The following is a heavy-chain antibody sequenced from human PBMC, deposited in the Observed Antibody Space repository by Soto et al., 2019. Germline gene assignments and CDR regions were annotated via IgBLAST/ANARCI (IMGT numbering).Heavy chain of an antibody. D-gene: IGHD2-2*01. CDR2: INHSGST. J-gene: IGHJ5*02. CDR3: ARVGKYCSSTSCYFGRFDP. Sequence: QVQLQQWGAGLLKPSETLSLTCAVYGGSFSGYYWSWIRQPPGKGLEWIGEINHSGSTNYNPSLKSRVTISIDTSKNQFSLKLSSVTAADTAMYYCARVGKYCSSTSCYFGRFDPWGQGTLVTVSS. V-gene: IGHV4-34*01. CDR1: GGSFSGYY.